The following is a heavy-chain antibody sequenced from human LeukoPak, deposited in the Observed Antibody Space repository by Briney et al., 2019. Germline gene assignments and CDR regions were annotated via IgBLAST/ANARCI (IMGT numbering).Heavy chain of an antibody. CDR2: IYPDDSDA. Sequence: GESLKISCKGSGYNFGTRWVAWVRQMPGKGLEWMGIIYPDDSDARYSPSFQDQVTISADKSINTAYLQWSSLKASDTAIYFRARGAYGSGSYYNYYGMDVWGQGTTVTVSS. V-gene: IGHV5-51*01. D-gene: IGHD3-10*01. CDR1: GYNFGTRW. CDR3: ARGAYGSGSYYNYYGMDV. J-gene: IGHJ6*02.